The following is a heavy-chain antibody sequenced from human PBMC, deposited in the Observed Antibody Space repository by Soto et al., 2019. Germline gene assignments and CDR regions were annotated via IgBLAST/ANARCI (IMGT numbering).Heavy chain of an antibody. CDR3: ARPRSMSSSGFDI. Sequence: EVQLVESGGGLVQPGGSLRLSCAASGFVFSSHWIHWVRQAPGQGPVGVSRISTDGSFTSYADFVKGRITISRDNAKNTLYLQMNSLRAEDTAVYYCARPRSMSSSGFDIWGQGTMVTVSS. J-gene: IGHJ3*02. D-gene: IGHD6-6*01. CDR1: GFVFSSHW. V-gene: IGHV3-74*01. CDR2: ISTDGSFT.